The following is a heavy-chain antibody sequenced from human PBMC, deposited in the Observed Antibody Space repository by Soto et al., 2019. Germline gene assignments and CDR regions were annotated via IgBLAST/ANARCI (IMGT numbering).Heavy chain of an antibody. CDR2: IYYSGST. J-gene: IGHJ6*02. CDR3: ARDRLWFGETYYYYGMDV. CDR1: GGSVSSGSYY. Sequence: ASETLSLTCTVSGGSVSSGSYYWSWIRQPPGKGLEWIGYIYYSGSTNYNPSLKSRVTISVDTSKNQFSLKLSSVTAADTAVYYCARDRLWFGETYYYYGMDVWGQGTTVTVSS. V-gene: IGHV4-61*01. D-gene: IGHD3-10*01.